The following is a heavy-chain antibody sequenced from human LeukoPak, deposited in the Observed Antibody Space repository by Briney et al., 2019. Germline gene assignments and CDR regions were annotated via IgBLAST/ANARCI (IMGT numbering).Heavy chain of an antibody. Sequence: SETLSLTCTVSGGSISSYYWSWIRQPPGKGLEWIGNIYDSGSTNYNPSLKSRVTISVDTSKNQCSLKLSSETAADTAVYYCARQSISGSSLSYFDYWSQGTLVNVSS. CDR3: ARQSISGSSLSYFDY. CDR1: GGSISSYY. D-gene: IGHD3-22*01. CDR2: IYDSGST. V-gene: IGHV4-59*01. J-gene: IGHJ4*02.